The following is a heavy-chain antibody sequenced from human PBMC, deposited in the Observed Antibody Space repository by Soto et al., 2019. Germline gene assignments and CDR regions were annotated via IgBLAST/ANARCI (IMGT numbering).Heavy chain of an antibody. J-gene: IGHJ4*02. Sequence: ASVKVSCKASGGTFSSYAISWVRQAPGQGLEWMGGIIPIFGTANYAQKFQGRVTITADESTSTAYMELSSLRSEDTAVYYCARVPLGSGWYTPLFDYWGQGTLVTVPQ. CDR2: IIPIFGTA. CDR3: ARVPLGSGWYTPLFDY. CDR1: GGTFSSYA. D-gene: IGHD6-19*01. V-gene: IGHV1-69*13.